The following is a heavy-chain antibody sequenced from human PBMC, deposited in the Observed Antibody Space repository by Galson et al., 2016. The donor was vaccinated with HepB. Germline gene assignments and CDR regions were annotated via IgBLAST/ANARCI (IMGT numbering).Heavy chain of an antibody. CDR2: GFYAGST. CDR1: GGSVTSSLYY. V-gene: IGHV4-39*01. CDR3: SRHISGGSVSLYYYYALDV. Sequence: ETLSLTCTVSGGSVTSSLYYWGWVRQPPGKGLEWIGTGFYAGSTYSSPSLPPRVHLSFAPSPNQFSLQLNSVPAAATAVYFCSRHISGGSVSLYYYYALDVWGQGTTVTVSS. D-gene: IGHD3-10*01. J-gene: IGHJ6*02.